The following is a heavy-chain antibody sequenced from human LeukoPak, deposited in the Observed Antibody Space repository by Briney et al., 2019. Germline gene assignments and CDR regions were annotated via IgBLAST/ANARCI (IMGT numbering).Heavy chain of an antibody. CDR2: IYASGST. D-gene: IGHD5-18*01. CDR1: GGSISSYY. Sequence: PSETLSLTCTVSGGSISSYYWSWIRQSPGKGLAWIGYIYASGSTNYNPSLKSRVIISVDMSKNQFSLKLNSVTAADTAVYYCARQGGYRGYMDAWGKGTTVTVSS. J-gene: IGHJ6*03. CDR3: ARQGGYRGYMDA. V-gene: IGHV4-4*09.